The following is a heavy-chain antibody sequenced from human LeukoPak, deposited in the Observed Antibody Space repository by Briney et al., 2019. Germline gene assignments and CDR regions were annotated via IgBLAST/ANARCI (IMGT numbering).Heavy chain of an antibody. CDR3: ARAPYTNSYGYGLLDY. CDR1: GITFSRYW. D-gene: IGHD5-18*01. V-gene: IGHV3-7*03. CDR2: IKQDGGEK. Sequence: GGSLRLSCVDSGITFSRYWMSWVRQAPGKGLEWVANIKQDGGEKYYVDSVKGRFTISRDNAKNSLYLQMNSLRVEDTAVYYCARAPYTNSYGYGLLDYWGQGTLVTVSS. J-gene: IGHJ4*02.